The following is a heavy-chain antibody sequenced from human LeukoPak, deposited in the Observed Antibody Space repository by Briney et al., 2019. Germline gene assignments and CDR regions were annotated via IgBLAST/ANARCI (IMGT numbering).Heavy chain of an antibody. J-gene: IGHJ4*02. CDR3: ASLTYSSPTQAFDY. Sequence: PGGSLRLSCAASGFTFSSYSMNWVRQAPGKGLEWVSSISSSSSYIYYADSVKGRFTISRDNAKNSLYLQMNSLRAEDTAVSYCASLTYSSPTQAFDYWGQGTLVTVSS. V-gene: IGHV3-21*01. D-gene: IGHD6-13*01. CDR2: ISSSSSYI. CDR1: GFTFSSYS.